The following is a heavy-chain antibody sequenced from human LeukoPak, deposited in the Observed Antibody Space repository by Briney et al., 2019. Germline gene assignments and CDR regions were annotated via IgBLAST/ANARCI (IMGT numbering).Heavy chain of an antibody. CDR3: ARGGSYFGY. Sequence: SETLSLTCTVSGDSISGYYWSWIRQPQGKGLEWIGNIYYSGSTNYNPSLKSRVSISLDMSKNQFSLKLSSVTAADTAVYYCARGGSYFGYWGQGTLVTVSS. J-gene: IGHJ4*02. V-gene: IGHV4-59*01. CDR2: IYYSGST. CDR1: GDSISGYY. D-gene: IGHD1-26*01.